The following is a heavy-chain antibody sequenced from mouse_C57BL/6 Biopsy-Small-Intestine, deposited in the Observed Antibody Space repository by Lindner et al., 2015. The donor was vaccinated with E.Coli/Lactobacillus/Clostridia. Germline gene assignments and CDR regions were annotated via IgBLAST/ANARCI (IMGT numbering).Heavy chain of an antibody. CDR2: YDPEVAET. CDR3: TAALKGIAVANTFYYGMDV. V-gene: IGHV1-83*01. Sequence: SVKVSCKVSGSTITALSTHWVRQAPGKGLEWMGGYDPEVAETTYAQKFQGRVTVTEDTSTNTAYMELSSLRSEDTAVYYCTAALKGIAVANTFYYGMDVWGQGTTVTVSS. J-gene: IGHJ1*01. CDR1: GSTITALS. D-gene: IGHD1-1*01.